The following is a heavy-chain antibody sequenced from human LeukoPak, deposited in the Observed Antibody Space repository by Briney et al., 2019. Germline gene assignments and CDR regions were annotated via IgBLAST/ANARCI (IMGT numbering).Heavy chain of an antibody. CDR3: ARDRKPVTGDY. J-gene: IGHJ4*02. D-gene: IGHD2-21*02. Sequence: PGGSLGLSCAASGFTFSTYEMNWVRQAPGKGLEWVSYISSSGSTIYYADSVKGRFTMSRDNAKNSLYLQMNSLRAEDTAVYYCARDRKPVTGDYWGQGTLVTVSS. V-gene: IGHV3-48*03. CDR1: GFTFSTYE. CDR2: ISSSGSTI.